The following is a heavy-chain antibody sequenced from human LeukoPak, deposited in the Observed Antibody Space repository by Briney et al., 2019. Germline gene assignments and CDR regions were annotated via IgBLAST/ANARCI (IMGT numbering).Heavy chain of an antibody. CDR1: GFTFSSYA. CDR2: ISGGAGIT. CDR3: TKSSGPAVSYYFDY. J-gene: IGHJ4*02. D-gene: IGHD2-8*01. V-gene: IGHV3-23*01. Sequence: GGSLRLSCAASGFTFSSYAMNWVRQAPGKGLEWVSNISGGAGITYYAYYTDSVKGRFTISRDNSKNTLYLQLNSLRAEDTAVYYCTKSSGPAVSYYFDYWGQGTLVTVSS.